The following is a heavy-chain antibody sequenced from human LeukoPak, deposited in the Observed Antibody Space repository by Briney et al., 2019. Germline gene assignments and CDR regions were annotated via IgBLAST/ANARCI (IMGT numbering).Heavy chain of an antibody. J-gene: IGHJ4*02. V-gene: IGHV3-23*01. CDR3: AKDSLGGSGSPSFDY. D-gene: IGHD3-10*01. CDR2: ISGSGGST. CDR1: GFTFSSYA. Sequence: GGSLRLSCAASGFTFSSYAMSWVRQAPGKGLEWVSAISGSGGSTYYADSVKGRFTISRDNSKNTLFLQMNSLRAEDTAVYYCAKDSLGGSGSPSFDYWGQGTLVTVSS.